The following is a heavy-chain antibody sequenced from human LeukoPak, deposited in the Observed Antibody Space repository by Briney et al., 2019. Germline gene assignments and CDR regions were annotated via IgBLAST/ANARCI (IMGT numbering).Heavy chain of an antibody. J-gene: IGHJ4*02. D-gene: IGHD6-13*01. V-gene: IGHV4-59*01. CDR1: GGSIISYD. CDR3: ARVDTIAAAEDY. CDR2: TYYSGST. Sequence: PSETLSLTGTVTGGSIISYDWNLIRQPPCHGLALIGYTYYSGSTNYNPSLKSRVTISVDTSKNQFSLKLSSVTAADTAVYYCARVDTIAAAEDYWGQGTLVTVSS.